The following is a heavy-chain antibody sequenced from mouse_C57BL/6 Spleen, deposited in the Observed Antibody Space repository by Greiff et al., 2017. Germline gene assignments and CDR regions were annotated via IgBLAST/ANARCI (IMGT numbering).Heavy chain of an antibody. CDR3: ASGRWGYFDV. J-gene: IGHJ1*03. CDR2: INPNNGGT. Sequence: EVQLQQSGPELVKPGASVKISCKASGYTFTDYYMNWVKQSHGKSLEWIGDINPNNGGTSYNQKFKGKATLTVDKSSSTAYMELRSLTSEDSAVYYCASGRWGYFDVWGTGTTVTVSS. CDR1: GYTFTDYY. V-gene: IGHV1-26*01.